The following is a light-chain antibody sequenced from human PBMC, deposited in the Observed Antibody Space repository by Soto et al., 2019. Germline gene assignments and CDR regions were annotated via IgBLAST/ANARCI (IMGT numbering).Light chain of an antibody. V-gene: IGKV1-12*02. CDR2: AAS. CDR3: QQANSFPFT. J-gene: IGKJ3*01. Sequence: DIQMTQSPSSVSASIGDRVTITCRASQIIGSWLAWYQQKPGIAPTLLIYAASSLQSGVPSRFSGSGSGSAFTLTITSLQAEDSATYYCQQANSFPFTVGPGTKVDIK. CDR1: QIIGSW.